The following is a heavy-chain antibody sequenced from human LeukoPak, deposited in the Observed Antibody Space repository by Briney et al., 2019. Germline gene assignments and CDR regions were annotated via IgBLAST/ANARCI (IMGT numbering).Heavy chain of an antibody. Sequence: VASVTVSCKVSGYTLTELSMHWVRQAPGKGLEWMGGFDPEDGETIYAQKFQGRVTMTEDTSTDTAYMELSSLRSEDTAVYYCATDRNWNDVSHWFFFDYWGQGTLVTVSS. D-gene: IGHD1-20*01. V-gene: IGHV1-24*01. CDR1: GYTLTELS. CDR3: ATDRNWNDVSHWFFFDY. CDR2: FDPEDGET. J-gene: IGHJ4*02.